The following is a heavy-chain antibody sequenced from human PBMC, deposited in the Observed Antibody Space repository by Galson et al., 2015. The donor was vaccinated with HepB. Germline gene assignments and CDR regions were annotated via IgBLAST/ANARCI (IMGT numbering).Heavy chain of an antibody. CDR2: IIPIFGTA. J-gene: IGHJ4*02. V-gene: IGHV1-69*13. CDR1: GGTFSSYA. Sequence: SVKVSCKASGGTFSSYAISWVRQAPGQGLEWMGGIIPIFGTANYAQKFQGRVTITADESTSTAYMELSSLRSEDTAVYYCASGYYGSSGYYYYFDYWGQGTLVTVSS. CDR3: ASGYYGSSGYYYYFDY. D-gene: IGHD3-22*01.